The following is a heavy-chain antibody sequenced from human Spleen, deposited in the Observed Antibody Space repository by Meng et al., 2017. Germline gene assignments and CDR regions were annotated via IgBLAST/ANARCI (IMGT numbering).Heavy chain of an antibody. CDR2: VYHSGNT. V-gene: IGHV4-59*13. Sequence: SETLSLTCTVSDDSIREYYWSWIRQPPGKGLEWIGFVYHSGNTDYNPSLKSRVSISMDTSKKQFSLTVTSVTAADTAVYYCARDLGIAASGGFDLWGPGTQVNVAS. CDR1: DDSIREYY. J-gene: IGHJ4*01. CDR3: ARDLGIAASGGFDL. D-gene: IGHD6-13*01.